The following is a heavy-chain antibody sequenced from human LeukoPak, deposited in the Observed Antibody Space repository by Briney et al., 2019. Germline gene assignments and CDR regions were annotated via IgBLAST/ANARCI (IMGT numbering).Heavy chain of an antibody. CDR2: IYYRGSA. CDR1: GGSISSYY. V-gene: IGHV4-59*01. D-gene: IGHD2-15*01. Sequence: SETLSLTCTVSGGSISSYYWSWIQQPPGKGLEWIGYIYYRGSANYNPSLKSRVTISVDTSKNQFSLRLSSVTAADTAVYYCARDRGCSGGSCYYDYWGQGTLVTVSS. CDR3: ARDRGCSGGSCYYDY. J-gene: IGHJ4*02.